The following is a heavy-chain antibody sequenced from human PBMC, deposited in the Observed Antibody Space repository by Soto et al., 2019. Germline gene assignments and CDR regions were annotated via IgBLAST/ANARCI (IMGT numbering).Heavy chain of an antibody. CDR1: GFIFSAYW. CDR2: INPDGSEK. J-gene: IGHJ2*01. Sequence: EVQLVESGGGLVQPGGSLRLSCAASGFIFSAYWMTWVRQAPGKGLEWVANINPDGSEKYYVDSVKGRFTISRDNVKNSLFLQVNNPRAEATALYYCVRARIDVWGRGTLVTVSS. V-gene: IGHV3-7*01. CDR3: VRARIDV.